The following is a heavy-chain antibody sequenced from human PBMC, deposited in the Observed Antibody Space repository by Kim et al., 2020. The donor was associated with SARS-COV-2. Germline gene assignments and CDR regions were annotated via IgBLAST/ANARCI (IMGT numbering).Heavy chain of an antibody. CDR2: INHSGST. Sequence: SETLSLTCAVYGGSFSGYYWSWIRQPPGKGLEWIGEINHSGSTNYNPSLKSRVTISVDTSKNQFSLKLSSVTAADTAVYYCARVGYYGSGSYYKLYYFDYWGQGTLVTVSS. CDR1: GGSFSGYY. V-gene: IGHV4-34*01. CDR3: ARVGYYGSGSYYKLYYFDY. J-gene: IGHJ4*02. D-gene: IGHD3-10*01.